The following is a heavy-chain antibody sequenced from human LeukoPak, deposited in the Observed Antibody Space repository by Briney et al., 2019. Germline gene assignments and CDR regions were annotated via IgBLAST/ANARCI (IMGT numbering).Heavy chain of an antibody. J-gene: IGHJ6*02. CDR3: ARDNMVRGLVGNFYYYAIDV. CDR1: GGSISSSSYY. Sequence: SETLSLTCTVSGGSISSSSYYWGWIRQPPGKGLEWIGSIYYSGSTYYNPSLKSRVTISVDTSKNQFSLTLSSVTAADTAMYYCARDNMVRGLVGNFYYYAIDVWGQGTTVTVSS. V-gene: IGHV4-39*07. D-gene: IGHD3-10*01. CDR2: IYYSGST.